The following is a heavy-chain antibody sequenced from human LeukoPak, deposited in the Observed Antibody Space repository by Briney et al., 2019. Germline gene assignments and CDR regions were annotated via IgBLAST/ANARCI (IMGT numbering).Heavy chain of an antibody. J-gene: IGHJ4*02. D-gene: IGHD1-1*01. CDR3: ASGDNDPLFDY. Sequence: PSQTLSLTCTVSGGSISSGGYYWSWIRQHPGKGLDWIGSIYYSGSTYYNPSLQGRVTISVVTSKNQFSLKLSSVTAADTAIYYCASGDNDPLFDYWGQGTLVTVSS. V-gene: IGHV4-31*03. CDR2: IYYSGST. CDR1: GGSISSGGYY.